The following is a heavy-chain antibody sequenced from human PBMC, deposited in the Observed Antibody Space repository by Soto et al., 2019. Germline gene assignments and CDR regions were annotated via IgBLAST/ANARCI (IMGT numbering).Heavy chain of an antibody. Sequence: QPVGSLRLSCAASGFTFSSYAMSWVRQAPGKGLEWVSAISGSGGSTYYADSVKGRFTISRDNSKNTLYLQMNSLRAEDTAVYYCAKNYYDSSGYYYDYWGQGTLVTVSS. V-gene: IGHV3-23*01. J-gene: IGHJ4*02. D-gene: IGHD3-22*01. CDR2: ISGSGGST. CDR1: GFTFSSYA. CDR3: AKNYYDSSGYYYDY.